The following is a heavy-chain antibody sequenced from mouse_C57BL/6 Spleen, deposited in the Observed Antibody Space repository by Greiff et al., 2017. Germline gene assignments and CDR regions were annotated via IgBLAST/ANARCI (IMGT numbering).Heavy chain of an antibody. CDR3: ARGGLDYDYDGDY. Sequence: EVQLVESGGGLVKPGGSLKLSCAASGFTFSSYAMSWVRQTPEKRLEWVATISDGGSYTYYPDNVKGRFTISRDNAKNNLYLQMSHLKSEDTAMYYCARGGLDYDYDGDYWGQGTTLTVSS. CDR1: GFTFSSYA. J-gene: IGHJ2*01. D-gene: IGHD2-4*01. V-gene: IGHV5-4*01. CDR2: ISDGGSYT.